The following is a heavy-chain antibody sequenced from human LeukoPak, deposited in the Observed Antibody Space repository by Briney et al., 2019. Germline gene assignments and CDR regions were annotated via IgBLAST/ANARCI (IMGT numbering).Heavy chain of an antibody. J-gene: IGHJ5*02. CDR3: ARARPRRVARTIGYCSGGSCYEGRWFDP. Sequence: SETLSLTCAVYGGSFSGYYWSWIRQPPGKGLEWIGEINHSGSTNYNPSLKSRVTISVDTSKNQFSLKLSSVTAADTAVYYCARARPRRVARTIGYCSGGSCYEGRWFDPWGQGTLVTVSS. D-gene: IGHD2-15*01. V-gene: IGHV4-34*01. CDR2: INHSGST. CDR1: GGSFSGYY.